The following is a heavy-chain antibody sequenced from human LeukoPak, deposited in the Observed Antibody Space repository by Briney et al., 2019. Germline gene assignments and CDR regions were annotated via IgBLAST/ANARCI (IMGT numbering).Heavy chain of an antibody. CDR1: GFTFSDYY. CDR3: ARRYSSSGSRTPFDY. Sequence: PGGSLRLSCAASGFTFSDYYMSWIRQAPGKGLEWVSYISSSGSTIYYADSVKGRFTISRDNAKNSLYLQMNSLRAEDTAVYYCARRYSSSGSRTPFDYWGQGTLVTVSS. CDR2: ISSSGSTI. V-gene: IGHV3-11*04. J-gene: IGHJ4*02. D-gene: IGHD6-13*01.